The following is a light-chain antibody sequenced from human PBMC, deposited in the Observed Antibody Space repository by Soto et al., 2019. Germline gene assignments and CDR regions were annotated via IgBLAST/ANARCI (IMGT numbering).Light chain of an antibody. Sequence: EFVLAQSPGTLCLSPGEVASLSCSASQSVSNRYVAWYQQKSRQAPRLLIYATSSRVTGIPDRFSGSGSGTDFTLTISRLEPEDFAVFYCQQYGTSEITCGQGTRREIK. CDR1: QSVSNRY. V-gene: IGKV3-20*01. CDR3: QQYGTSEIT. J-gene: IGKJ5*01. CDR2: ATS.